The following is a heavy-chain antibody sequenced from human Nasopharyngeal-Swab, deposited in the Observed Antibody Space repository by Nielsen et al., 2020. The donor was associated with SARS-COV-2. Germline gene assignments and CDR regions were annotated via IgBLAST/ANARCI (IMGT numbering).Heavy chain of an antibody. CDR2: NIIEGNNYAT. D-gene: IGHD2-15*01. Sequence: GESLKISCAASGFTFSDSAIHWVRNASGRGLEVVGRNIIEGNNYATADAASVKGRFTIFRDDPTTTAYLQMNSLKTEDTAVYYCTRCGGGCYSGRDYWGQGT. CDR1: GFTFSDSA. V-gene: IGHV3-73*01. J-gene: IGHJ4*02. CDR3: TRCGGGCYSGRDY.